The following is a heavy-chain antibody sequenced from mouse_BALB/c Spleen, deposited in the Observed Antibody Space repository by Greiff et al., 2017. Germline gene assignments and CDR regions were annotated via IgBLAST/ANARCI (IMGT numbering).Heavy chain of an antibody. D-gene: IGHD1-1*02. CDR2: ISSGGST. Sequence: DVKLVESGGGLVKPGGSLKLSCAASGFTFSSYAMSWVRQTPEKRLEWVASISSGGSTYYPDSVKGRFTISRDNARNILYLQMSSLRSEDTAMYYCARVGGSPLDYWGQGTSVTVSS. V-gene: IGHV5-6-5*01. CDR1: GFTFSSYA. CDR3: ARVGGSPLDY. J-gene: IGHJ4*01.